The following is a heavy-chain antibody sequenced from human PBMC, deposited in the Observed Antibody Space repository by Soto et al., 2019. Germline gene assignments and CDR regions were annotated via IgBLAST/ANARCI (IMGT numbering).Heavy chain of an antibody. D-gene: IGHD6-6*01. V-gene: IGHV3-64*01. CDR2: LSSNGVGT. CDR1: GFTLSGYA. CDR3: ARRARPDFYYMDV. J-gene: IGHJ6*03. Sequence: EVQLAESGGGLAQPGGSLRLSCAASGFTLSGYAMDWVRQAPGKGLEYVSGLSSNGVGTYYANSVQGRFTISRDNSKNSVSLKIGSLTPENMAVYYCARRARPDFYYMDVWGKGTTVTVSS.